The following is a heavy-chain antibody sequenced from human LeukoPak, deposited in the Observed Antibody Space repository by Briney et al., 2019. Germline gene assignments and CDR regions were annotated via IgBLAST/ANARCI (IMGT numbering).Heavy chain of an antibody. CDR1: GYSISNGYY. J-gene: IGHJ4*02. D-gene: IGHD2-8*01. CDR2: INHSGST. Sequence: SETLSLTCTVSGYSISNGYYWSWIRQPPGKGLEWIGEINHSGSTNYNPSLKSRVTISVDASKNQFSLKVTSVTAADTAVYYCARQNGVGLFSLPGGQGILVTVSS. CDR3: ARQNGVGLFSLP. V-gene: IGHV4-38-2*02.